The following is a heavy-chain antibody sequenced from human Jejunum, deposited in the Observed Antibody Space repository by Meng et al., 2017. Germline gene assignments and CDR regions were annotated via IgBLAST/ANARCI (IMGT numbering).Heavy chain of an antibody. CDR3: AREYATGLVRGVYIDY. CDR1: GGSISRDSW. D-gene: IGHD3-10*01. V-gene: IGHV4-4*02. J-gene: IGHJ4*02. Sequence: QGRLQESGPGLGEPSGTWSLTCPVSGGSISRDSWGSWVRQPPGKGLEYIGEIYHTGSAKYNPSLRSRVTLSVDTSKNQFSLRLTSVTAADTAVYYCAREYATGLVRGVYIDYWGQGTLVTVSS. CDR2: IYHTGSA.